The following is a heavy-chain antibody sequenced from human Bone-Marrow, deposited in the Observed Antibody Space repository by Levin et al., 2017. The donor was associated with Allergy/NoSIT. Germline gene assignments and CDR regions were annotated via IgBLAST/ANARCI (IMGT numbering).Heavy chain of an antibody. CDR2: ISGSGGST. J-gene: IGHJ4*02. CDR3: AKDTFSGSGSYYGYFDY. CDR1: GFTFSSYA. D-gene: IGHD3-10*01. V-gene: IGHV3-23*01. Sequence: GASVKVSCAASGFTFSSYAMSWVRQAPGKGLEWVSAISGSGGSTYYADSVKGRFTISRDNSKNTLYLQMNSLRAEDTAVYYCAKDTFSGSGSYYGYFDYWGQGTLVTVSS.